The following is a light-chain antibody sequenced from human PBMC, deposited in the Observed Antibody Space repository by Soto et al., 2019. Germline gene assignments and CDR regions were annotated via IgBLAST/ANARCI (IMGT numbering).Light chain of an antibody. CDR2: AAC. Sequence: DIQITQSPSSLSASVGDRVTITCQASQDIKNYLNWYQQKPGKAPKLLIYAACSLQSGVPSRFSGSGSGTDFTLTISSLQPEDFSTYYRQQFNSFGQGTRLEIK. V-gene: IGKV1-39*01. J-gene: IGKJ5*01. CDR3: QQFNS. CDR1: QDIKNY.